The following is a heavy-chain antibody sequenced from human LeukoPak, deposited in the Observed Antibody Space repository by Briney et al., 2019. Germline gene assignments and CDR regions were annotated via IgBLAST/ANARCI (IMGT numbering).Heavy chain of an antibody. CDR2: ISSTSITI. V-gene: IGHV3-48*01. Sequence: GGSLRLSCATSGFTFSSRSVNWVRQAPGRGLEWVSYISSTSITIYSTDSVKGRFTISRDNAKNSVYLQMSSLRAEDTAVYYCARRSAARDAFDIWGQGTMVTVSS. CDR1: GFTFSSRS. J-gene: IGHJ3*02. CDR3: ARRSAARDAFDI. D-gene: IGHD6-6*01.